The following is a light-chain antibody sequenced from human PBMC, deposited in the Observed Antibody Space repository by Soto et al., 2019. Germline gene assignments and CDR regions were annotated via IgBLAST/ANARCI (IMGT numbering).Light chain of an antibody. CDR3: FSYAGSHTYV. V-gene: IGLV2-11*01. CDR1: SSDVGGYNY. J-gene: IGLJ1*01. CDR2: DVT. Sequence: QSALTQPRSVSGSPGQSVTISCSGTSSDVGGYNYVSWYQQHPGKGPKLMIYDVTRRPSGVPDRFSGSKSDNTASLTISGLQAADEAEYYCFSYAGSHTYVFGTGTKLTVL.